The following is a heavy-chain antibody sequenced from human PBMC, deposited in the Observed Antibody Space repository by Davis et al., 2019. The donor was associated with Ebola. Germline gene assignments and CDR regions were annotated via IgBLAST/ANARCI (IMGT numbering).Heavy chain of an antibody. J-gene: IGHJ4*02. V-gene: IGHV3-11*01. Sequence: GGSLRLSCAASGFSFSDSFMGWIRQAPGKGLEWVSYISVRGTTTFYADSVKGRFALSRDNAEKSLYLQMNSLRAEDTAVYYCASLRTGYTTSSIVFWGQGSQVTVSS. CDR1: GFSFSDSF. D-gene: IGHD2-2*02. CDR3: ASLRTGYTTSSIVF. CDR2: ISVRGTTT.